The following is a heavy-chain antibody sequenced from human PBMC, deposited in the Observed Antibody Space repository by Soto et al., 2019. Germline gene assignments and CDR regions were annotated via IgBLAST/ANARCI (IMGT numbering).Heavy chain of an antibody. V-gene: IGHV1-69*13. CDR2: FIPIFVSA. CDR3: ARDVSSDTTGFRGYDL. J-gene: IGHJ4*02. CDR1: GGTVSSYA. Sequence: SVKVSCKASGGTVSSYAITWVRQAPGKGLEWMGVFIPIFVSAHYAPKFQGRITITADESTSTAYMELSGLTSEDTAIYYCARDVSSDTTGFRGYDLWGQGTKVTVSS. D-gene: IGHD3-10*01.